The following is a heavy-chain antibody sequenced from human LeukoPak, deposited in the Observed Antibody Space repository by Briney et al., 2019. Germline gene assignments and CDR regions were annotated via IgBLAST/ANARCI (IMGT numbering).Heavy chain of an antibody. V-gene: IGHV3-21*01. D-gene: IGHD1-26*01. CDR2: ISSSSSYI. Sequence: ASVKVSCKASGGTFSSYSMNWVRQAPGKGLEWVSSISSSSSYIYYADSVKGRFTISRDNAKNSLYLQMNSLRAEDTAVYYCARDSHYGGSYTYWGQGTLVTVSS. CDR1: GGTFSSYS. CDR3: ARDSHYGGSYTY. J-gene: IGHJ4*02.